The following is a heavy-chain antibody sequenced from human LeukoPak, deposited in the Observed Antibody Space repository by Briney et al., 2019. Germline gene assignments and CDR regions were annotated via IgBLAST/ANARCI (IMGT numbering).Heavy chain of an antibody. CDR1: GGTISLYY. J-gene: IGHJ3*02. Sequence: SETPSLTCTVSGGTISLYYWSWIRQPPGKGLEWIAYIDYSGSTSYNPSLKSRLTLSLDASKNQFSLKLSSVTAADTAVYYCARDRRRDLLHAFDIWGQGTMVTVSS. D-gene: IGHD2-15*01. CDR3: ARDRRRDLLHAFDI. V-gene: IGHV4-59*01. CDR2: IDYSGST.